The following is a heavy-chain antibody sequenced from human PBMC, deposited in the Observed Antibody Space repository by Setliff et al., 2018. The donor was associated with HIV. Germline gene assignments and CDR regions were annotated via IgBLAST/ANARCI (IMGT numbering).Heavy chain of an antibody. D-gene: IGHD4-4*01. CDR2: ITSSGSTI. Sequence: LTCAVYGGSFSDYYMSWIRPAPGKGLEWVSYITSSGSTIYYADSVKGRFTISRDNAKSSLYLQMNSLRAEDTAIYYCARDRERWLQSRLFDPWGQGTLVTVSS. J-gene: IGHJ5*02. V-gene: IGHV3-11*04. CDR1: GGSFSDYY. CDR3: ARDRERWLQSRLFDP.